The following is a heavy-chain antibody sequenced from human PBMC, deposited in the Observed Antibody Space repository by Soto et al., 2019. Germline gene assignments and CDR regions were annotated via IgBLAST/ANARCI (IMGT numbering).Heavy chain of an antibody. J-gene: IGHJ5*02. CDR2: IYHSGST. Sequence: PSETLSPTCAVSSGSISSSNWWSWVRQPPGKGLEWIGEIYHSGSTNYNPSLKSRVTISVDKSKNQFSLKLSSVTPADTAVYYGARWDSSSWYGNWFDPRGQGTLVTV. D-gene: IGHD6-13*01. V-gene: IGHV4-4*02. CDR3: ARWDSSSWYGNWFDP. CDR1: SGSISSSNW.